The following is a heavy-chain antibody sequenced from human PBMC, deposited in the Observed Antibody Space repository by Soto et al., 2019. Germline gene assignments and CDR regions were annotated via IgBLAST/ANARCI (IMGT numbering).Heavy chain of an antibody. CDR3: ARRRYCGYDCYHKHYYGMDV. Sequence: QVQQVQSGAELKKTGSSVRVSCRASGDTFSSYAVNWVRQAPGRGLEWMGRIITVLGTTDYAQKFKGRVTITAEKSTKTVYMELSSLRSEDTAVYYCARRRYCGYDCYHKHYYGMDVWGQGTTVTVAS. J-gene: IGHJ6*02. CDR2: IITVLGTT. CDR1: GDTFSSYA. V-gene: IGHV1-69*08. D-gene: IGHD2-21*01.